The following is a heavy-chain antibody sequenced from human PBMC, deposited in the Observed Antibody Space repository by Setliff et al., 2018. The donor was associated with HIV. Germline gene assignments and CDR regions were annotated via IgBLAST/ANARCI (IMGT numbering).Heavy chain of an antibody. V-gene: IGHV4-61*02. CDR3: ARWRHSSTWYMGFDP. D-gene: IGHD6-13*01. J-gene: IGHJ5*02. CDR2: IYTSGGV. CDR1: GGSIISGSYY. Sequence: PSETLSLTCNVSGGSIISGSYYWSWIRQPAGKGLEWIGRIYTSGGVTYNPSLESRVTISVDTSKNQLSLKLTSVTAADTAVYYCARWRHSSTWYMGFDPWGRGILVTVSS.